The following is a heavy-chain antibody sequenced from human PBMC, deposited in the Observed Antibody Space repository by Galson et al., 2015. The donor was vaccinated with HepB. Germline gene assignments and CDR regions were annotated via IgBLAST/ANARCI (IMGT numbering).Heavy chain of an antibody. CDR1: GFTFSSYA. D-gene: IGHD5-24*01. V-gene: IGHV3-33*01. J-gene: IGHJ4*02. CDR2: IWYDGSDE. Sequence: SLRLSCAASGFTFSSYAMHWVRQAPGKGLEWVAVIWYDGSDEYYADSVKGRFTLSRDNSKNTLYLQMNSLRAEDTAVYYCATDRERDGNNAGFDYWGQGTLVIVSS. CDR3: ATDRERDGNNAGFDY.